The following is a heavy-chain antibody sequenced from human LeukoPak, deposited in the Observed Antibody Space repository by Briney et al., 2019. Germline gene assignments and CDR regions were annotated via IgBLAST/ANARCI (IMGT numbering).Heavy chain of an antibody. CDR1: GFTFSSYA. D-gene: IGHD2-8*01. J-gene: IGHJ4*02. Sequence: PGGSLRLSCAASGFTFSSYAMSWVRQAPGKGLEWVSDISGSGGSTYYADSVKGRFTISRDNSKNTLYLQMNGLRAEDTAVYYCAKDRSCTNNICHGDFDYWGQGTLVTVSS. CDR2: ISGSGGST. CDR3: AKDRSCTNNICHGDFDY. V-gene: IGHV3-23*01.